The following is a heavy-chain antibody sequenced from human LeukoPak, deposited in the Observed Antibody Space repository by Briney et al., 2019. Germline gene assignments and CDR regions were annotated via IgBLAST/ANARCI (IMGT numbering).Heavy chain of an antibody. Sequence: SETLSLTCTVSGGSISSYYCSWIRQPPGKGLEWIGSIYYSGSTYYNPSLKSRVTISVDTSKNQFSLKLSSVTAADTAVYYCASPINTYSSGWNALFDYWGQGTLVTVSS. V-gene: IGHV4-59*05. J-gene: IGHJ4*02. CDR1: GGSISSYY. CDR2: IYYSGST. CDR3: ASPINTYSSGWNALFDY. D-gene: IGHD6-19*01.